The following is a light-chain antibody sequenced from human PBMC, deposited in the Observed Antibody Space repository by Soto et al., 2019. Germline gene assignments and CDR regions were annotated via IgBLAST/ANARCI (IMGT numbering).Light chain of an antibody. CDR1: STDIGAYKF. J-gene: IGLJ1*01. CDR3: ISYTGFDTYV. Sequence: QSALTQPASVSASPGQSITISCTGTSTDIGAYKFVSWYQQHPGKAPKLMIYDVTSRPSGVSSRFSGSKSGNTASLIISGLQAEDEGDYYCISYTGFDTYVFGTGTKVTVL. V-gene: IGLV2-14*03. CDR2: DVT.